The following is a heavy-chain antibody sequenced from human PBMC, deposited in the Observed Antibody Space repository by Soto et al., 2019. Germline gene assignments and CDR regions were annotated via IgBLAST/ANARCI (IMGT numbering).Heavy chain of an antibody. CDR2: IYYSGIT. CDR1: VCCIITDC. V-gene: IGHV4-59*01. D-gene: IGHD6-19*01. CDR3: ASDPSSRWEKGYGMEV. Sequence: SETLSRTCTFCVCCIITDCCSLIRQPPVNGLEWIVYIYYSGITSYNPSLKSRVTISVDTSKNQFSLKLRSVTAADTAVYYCASDPSSRWEKGYGMEVWGKGHTVNVSS. J-gene: IGHJ6*04.